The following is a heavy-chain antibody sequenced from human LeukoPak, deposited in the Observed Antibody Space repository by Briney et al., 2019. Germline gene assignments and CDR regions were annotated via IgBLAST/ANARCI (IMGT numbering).Heavy chain of an antibody. Sequence: GESLKISCKVSGYSFTSYCIGWVRQMPGKGLEWMGIIYPGDSGPTYSPSFQGQVTISVDKSINTACLQWSSLQALDTAMYYCGMSGDRVPLQDDVFDVWGQGTMVTVST. V-gene: IGHV5-51*01. CDR1: GYSFTSYC. CDR2: IYPGDSGP. D-gene: IGHD1-26*01. J-gene: IGHJ3*01. CDR3: GMSGDRVPLQDDVFDV.